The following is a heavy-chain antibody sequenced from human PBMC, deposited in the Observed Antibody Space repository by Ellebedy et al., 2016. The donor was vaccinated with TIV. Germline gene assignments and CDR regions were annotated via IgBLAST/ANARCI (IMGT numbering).Heavy chain of an antibody. CDR2: ISNSGDST. D-gene: IGHD6-13*01. J-gene: IGHJ4*02. CDR1: GLTFSSFA. CDR3: AEGPRWQQLIPSLLDY. Sequence: GESLKISXAASGLTFSSFAMNWVRQAPGKGLEWVSGISNSGDSTYYADSVKGRFTISRDNSQNTLYLQMNSLRAEDTAVYYCAEGPRWQQLIPSLLDYWGQGTLVTVSS. V-gene: IGHV3-23*01.